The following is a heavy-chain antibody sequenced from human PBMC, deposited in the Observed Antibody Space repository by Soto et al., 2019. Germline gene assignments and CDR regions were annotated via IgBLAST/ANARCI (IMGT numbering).Heavy chain of an antibody. CDR3: ARVRGTAGKRYFDY. Sequence: SEALSVTCTVSGGSIIAYYWNWMRQPPGKGLQWIGYTYYSGITTYNPSLKSRVTISVDSSKNQFSLKLDSVPPADTAVYYCARVRGTAGKRYFDYWGPGTLVTVSS. D-gene: IGHD6-13*01. V-gene: IGHV4-59*01. CDR1: GGSIIAYY. J-gene: IGHJ4*02. CDR2: TYYSGIT.